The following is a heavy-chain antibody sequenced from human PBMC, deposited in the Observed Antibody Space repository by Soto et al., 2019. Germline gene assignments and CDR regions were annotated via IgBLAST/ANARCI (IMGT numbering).Heavy chain of an antibody. CDR3: AKARGYYYYYGMDV. V-gene: IGHV3-23*01. CDR1: GFTFSSYA. CDR2: ISGSGGTT. J-gene: IGHJ6*02. Sequence: EVQLLESGGDLVQPGGSLRLSCAASGFTFSSYAMSWVRHAPGKGLEWVSAISGSGGTTYYADSVKGRFTISRDNSKNTLYVQLNSLRAEDTAVYYCAKARGYYYYYGMDVWGQGTTVTVSS. D-gene: IGHD3-10*01.